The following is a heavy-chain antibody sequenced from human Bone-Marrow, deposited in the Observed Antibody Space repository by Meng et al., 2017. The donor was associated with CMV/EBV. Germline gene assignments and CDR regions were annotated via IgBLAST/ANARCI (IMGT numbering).Heavy chain of an antibody. CDR1: GYTFTGYY. Sequence: ASVKVSCKASGYTFTGYYMHWVRQAPGQGLEWMGWINPNSGGTNYAQKCQGRVTMTRDTSISTAYMELSRLRSDDTAVYYCASSHYDSSGYYSSKDWFDPWGQGTLVTVSS. D-gene: IGHD3-22*01. J-gene: IGHJ5*02. CDR3: ASSHYDSSGYYSSKDWFDP. V-gene: IGHV1-2*02. CDR2: INPNSGGT.